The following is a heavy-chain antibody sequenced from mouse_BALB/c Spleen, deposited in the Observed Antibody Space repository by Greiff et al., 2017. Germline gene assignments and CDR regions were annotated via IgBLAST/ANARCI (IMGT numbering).Heavy chain of an antibody. D-gene: IGHD1-1*01. Sequence: EVQRVESGGGLVKPGGSLKLSCAASGFTFSSYAMSWVRQSPEKRLEWVAEISSGGSYTYYPDTVTGRFTISRDNAKNTLYLEMSSLRSEDTAMYYWARDGTTVVEGTWFAYWGQGTLVTVSA. CDR1: GFTFSSYA. CDR3: ARDGTTVVEGTWFAY. J-gene: IGHJ3*01. V-gene: IGHV5-9-4*01. CDR2: ISSGGSYT.